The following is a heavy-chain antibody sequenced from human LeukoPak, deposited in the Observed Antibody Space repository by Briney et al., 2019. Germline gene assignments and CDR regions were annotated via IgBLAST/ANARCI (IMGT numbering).Heavy chain of an antibody. CDR2: INHSGST. CDR1: GGSFSGYY. CDR3: ARSHVLLPFDP. V-gene: IGHV4-34*01. J-gene: IGHJ5*02. D-gene: IGHD3-10*01. Sequence: SETLSLTCAVYGGSFSGYYWSWIRQPPGKGLEWIGEINHSGSTNYNPSLKSRVTISVDTSKNQFSLKLSSLTAADTAVYYCARSHVLLPFDPWGQGTLVTVSS.